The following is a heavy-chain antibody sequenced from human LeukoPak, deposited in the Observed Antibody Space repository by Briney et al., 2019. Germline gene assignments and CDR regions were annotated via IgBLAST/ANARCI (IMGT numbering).Heavy chain of an antibody. Sequence: GASVKVSCKASGGTFISYAISWVRQAPGQGLEWMGWISAYNGNTNYAQILQGRVTMTTDTSTNTAYMELRSLRSDDTAVYYCTRGGSATGFHYWGQGTLVTVSS. CDR1: GGTFISYA. V-gene: IGHV1-18*01. D-gene: IGHD6-13*01. J-gene: IGHJ4*02. CDR3: TRGGSATGFHY. CDR2: ISAYNGNT.